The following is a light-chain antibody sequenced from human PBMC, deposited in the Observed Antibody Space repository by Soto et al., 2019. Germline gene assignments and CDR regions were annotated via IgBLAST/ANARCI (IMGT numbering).Light chain of an antibody. Sequence: QSVLTQPASVSGSPGQSITISCTGTSSDVGSYNLVSWYQQHPGEAPKLMIYGGTKRPSGVSNRFSGSKPGNTASLTISGLQAEDEADYHCCSYAGISTYYVFGTGTKLTVL. J-gene: IGLJ1*01. CDR1: SSDVGSYNL. V-gene: IGLV2-23*01. CDR3: CSYAGISTYYV. CDR2: GGT.